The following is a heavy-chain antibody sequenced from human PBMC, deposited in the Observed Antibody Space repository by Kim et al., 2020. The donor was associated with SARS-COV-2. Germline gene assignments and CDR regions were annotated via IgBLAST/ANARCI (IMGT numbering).Heavy chain of an antibody. J-gene: IGHJ4*02. V-gene: IGHV1-69*01. D-gene: IGHD3-22*01. Sequence: YAQKFQGRVTITADESTSTAYMELSSLRSEDTAVYYCALGRTDYYDSSGHWGQGTLVTVSS. CDR3: ALGRTDYYDSSGH.